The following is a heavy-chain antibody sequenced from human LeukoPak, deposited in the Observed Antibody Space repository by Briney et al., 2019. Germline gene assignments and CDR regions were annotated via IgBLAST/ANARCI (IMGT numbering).Heavy chain of an antibody. CDR2: IYYSGST. V-gene: IGHV4-31*03. CDR3: ARDTYYYGSGSYYGMDV. D-gene: IGHD3-10*01. CDR1: GGSISSGGYY. Sequence: PSETLSLTCTVSGGSISSGGYYWSWIRQHPGKGLEWIVDIYYSGSTYYNPSLKSRVTISVDTSKNQFSLKLSSVTAADTAVYYCARDTYYYGSGSYYGMDVWGQGTTVTVSS. J-gene: IGHJ6*02.